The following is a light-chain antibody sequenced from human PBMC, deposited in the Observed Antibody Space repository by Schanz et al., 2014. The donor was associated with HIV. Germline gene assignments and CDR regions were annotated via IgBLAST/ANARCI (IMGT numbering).Light chain of an antibody. Sequence: EIVLTQSPATLSVSPGERATLSCRASQSISSNLAWYQHKPGQAPRLLIYGASTRATGVPARFSGSGSGTDFTLTISRLEPEDFAVYYCQQYGSSPLFGPGTKVDIK. CDR1: QSISSN. CDR3: QQYGSSPL. V-gene: IGKV3-20*01. J-gene: IGKJ3*01. CDR2: GAS.